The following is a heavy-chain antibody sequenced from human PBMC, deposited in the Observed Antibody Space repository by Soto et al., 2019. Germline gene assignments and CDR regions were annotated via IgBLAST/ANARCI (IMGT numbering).Heavy chain of an antibody. CDR3: ARAVGEGVAAAGPRKKNWFDP. Sequence: SETLSLTCAVYGGSFSGYYLSWIRQPPGKGLEWIGEINHSGSTNYNPSLKSRVTVSVDTSKNQFSLKLSSVTAADTAVYYCARAVGEGVAAAGPRKKNWFDPWGQGTLVTVSS. J-gene: IGHJ5*02. CDR1: GGSFSGYY. D-gene: IGHD6-13*01. CDR2: INHSGST. V-gene: IGHV4-34*01.